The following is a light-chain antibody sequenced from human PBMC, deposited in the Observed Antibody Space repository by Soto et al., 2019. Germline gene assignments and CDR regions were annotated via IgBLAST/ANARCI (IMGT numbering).Light chain of an antibody. V-gene: IGLV2-23*02. CDR1: SRDVGSYNL. CDR3: STYAISSTFLYV. Sequence: QSVLTQPASVSGGPGQPITISCTRTSRDVGSYNLVSWYQQHPGKAPKLMIYEVSRRPSGVSNCFSGTHSGNTASLTTSGLHAHDASDYDRSTYAISSTFLYVFRTGTQVTF. J-gene: IGLJ1*01. CDR2: EVS.